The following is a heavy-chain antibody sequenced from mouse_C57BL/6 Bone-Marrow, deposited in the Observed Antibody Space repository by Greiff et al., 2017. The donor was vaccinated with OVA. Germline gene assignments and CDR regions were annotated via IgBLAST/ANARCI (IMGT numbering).Heavy chain of an antibody. V-gene: IGHV1-52*01. CDR3: ARGLYYYGSSYGFAY. J-gene: IGHJ3*01. CDR1: GYTFPSYW. CDR2: IDPSDSET. D-gene: IGHD1-1*01. Sequence: VQLQQPGAELVRPGSSVKLSCKASGYTFPSYWMHWVKQRPIQGLEWIGNIDPSDSETHYNQKFKDKATLTVDKSSSTAYMQLSSLTSEDSAVYYCARGLYYYGSSYGFAYWGQGTLVTVSA.